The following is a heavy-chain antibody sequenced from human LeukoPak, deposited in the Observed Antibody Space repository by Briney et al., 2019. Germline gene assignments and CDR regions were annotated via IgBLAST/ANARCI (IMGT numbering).Heavy chain of an antibody. D-gene: IGHD5-12*01. CDR3: ASLGPGYSGYYFDS. CDR2: ISGSGTFI. Sequence: PGGSLRLSCAASGFTFSSYSMNWVRQAPGKGLEWLSFISGSGTFIYYADSVRGRFTISRDSARNSLYLQMNSLRDEDTAVYYCASLGPGYSGYYFDSWGQGTLVTVSS. CDR1: GFTFSSYS. V-gene: IGHV3-48*02. J-gene: IGHJ4*02.